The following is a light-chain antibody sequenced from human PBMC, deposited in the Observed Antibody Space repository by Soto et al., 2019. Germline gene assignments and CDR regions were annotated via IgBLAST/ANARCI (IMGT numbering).Light chain of an antibody. CDR3: QQYSNWPPIT. V-gene: IGKV3D-15*01. J-gene: IGKJ5*01. CDR1: QSVISN. CDR2: DAS. Sequence: DTVMTQSPATLSVSPGDRATLSCRASQSVISNLAWYQQKPGQAPRLLIYDASTRATDIPARFSGSGSGTEFTLTISGLKSEDFAIYYCQQYSNWPPITFGQGTRLEIK.